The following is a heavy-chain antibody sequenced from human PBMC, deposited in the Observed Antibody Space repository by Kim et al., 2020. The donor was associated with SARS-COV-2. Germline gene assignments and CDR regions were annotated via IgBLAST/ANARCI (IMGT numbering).Heavy chain of an antibody. V-gene: IGHV4-31*03. D-gene: IGHD5-18*01. CDR3: ASGYTPYYYYGMDV. CDR1: GGSISSGGYY. Sequence: SETLSLTCTVSGGSISSGGYYWSWIRQHPGKGLEWIGYIYYSGSTYYNPSLKSRVTISVDTSKNQFSLKLSSVTAADTAVYYCASGYTPYYYYGMDVWGQGTTVTVSS. J-gene: IGHJ6*02. CDR2: IYYSGST.